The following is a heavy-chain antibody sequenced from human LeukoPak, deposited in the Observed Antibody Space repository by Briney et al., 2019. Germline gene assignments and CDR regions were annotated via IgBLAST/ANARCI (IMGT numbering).Heavy chain of an antibody. CDR1: GGSISSGSYY. D-gene: IGHD1-26*01. Sequence: SETLSLTCTVSGGSISSGSYYWGWIRQPAGKGLEWIGRIYTSGSTNYNPSLKSRVTISVDTSKNQFSLKLSSVTAADTAVYYCARERRKNSGSYGAFDIWGQGTMVTVSS. CDR2: IYTSGST. CDR3: ARERRKNSGSYGAFDI. J-gene: IGHJ3*02. V-gene: IGHV4-61*02.